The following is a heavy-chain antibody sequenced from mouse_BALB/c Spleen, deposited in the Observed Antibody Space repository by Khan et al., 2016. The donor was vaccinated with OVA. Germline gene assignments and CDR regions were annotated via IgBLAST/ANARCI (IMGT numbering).Heavy chain of an antibody. CDR1: GFSLTSYS. D-gene: IGHD2-3*01. Sequence: VELVESGPGLVAPSQSLSITCTVSGFSLTSYSVHWVRQPPGKGLEWLVVIWSDGNTNYNSVLKSRLSISKDNSKSQVFLKMNSLQTDDTAIYYCARWFDGYSSLYAMDYWGQGTSVTVSS. CDR3: ARWFDGYSSLYAMDY. J-gene: IGHJ4*01. V-gene: IGHV2-6*02. CDR2: IWSDGNT.